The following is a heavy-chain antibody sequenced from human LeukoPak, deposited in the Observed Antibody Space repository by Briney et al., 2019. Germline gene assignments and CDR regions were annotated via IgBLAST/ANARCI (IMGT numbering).Heavy chain of an antibody. V-gene: IGHV1-2*02. Sequence: ASVRVSCKASGYTFTDYGYYIHCVRQRPGQGLEWMGWIDPNTGGTKYAQTFQGRVTMTRDTSITTAFMDLSRLTSDDTAVYYCTARLIRGDYWGQGTLVAVSS. CDR2: IDPNTGGT. CDR3: TARLIRGDY. J-gene: IGHJ4*02. D-gene: IGHD3-10*01. CDR1: GYTFTDYGYY.